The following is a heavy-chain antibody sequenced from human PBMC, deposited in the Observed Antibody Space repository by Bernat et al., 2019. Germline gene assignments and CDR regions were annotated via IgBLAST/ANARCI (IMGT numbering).Heavy chain of an antibody. CDR1: GFTFSSYA. Sequence: EVQLVESGGGLVQPGGSLRLSCAASGFTFSSYAMSWVRQAPGKGLQWVSAIMGSGGSTYYAASVKGRFTISRDNSKNTLYLQMNSLRAEDTAVYYCAKVLVGIFGVDYWAREPWSPSPQ. CDR2: IMGSGGST. V-gene: IGHV3-23*04. J-gene: IGHJ4*02. CDR3: AKVLVGIFGVDY. D-gene: IGHD2-15*01.